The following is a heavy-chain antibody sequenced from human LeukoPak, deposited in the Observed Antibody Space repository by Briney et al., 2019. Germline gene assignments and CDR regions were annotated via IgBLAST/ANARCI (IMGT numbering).Heavy chain of an antibody. CDR2: INPSGGST. Sequence: GASVKVSCKASGYTFTSYYMHWVRQAPGQGLEWMGIINPSGGSTSYAQKFQGRVTMTRDTSTSTVYMELSRLRSDDTAVYYCARDREQMNAFDIWGQGTMVTVSS. CDR1: GYTFTSYY. CDR3: ARDREQMNAFDI. D-gene: IGHD1-26*01. J-gene: IGHJ3*02. V-gene: IGHV1-46*01.